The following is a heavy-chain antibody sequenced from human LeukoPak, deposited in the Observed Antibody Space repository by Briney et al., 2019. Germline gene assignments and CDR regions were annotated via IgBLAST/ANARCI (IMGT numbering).Heavy chain of an antibody. CDR1: GYTFTSYD. D-gene: IGHD2-15*01. J-gene: IGHJ2*01. Sequence: GASVKVSCTASGYTFTSYDISWVRQATGQGLEWMGWMNPISGNTGYAQKSQGRVTMTRSTSISTAYMELSSLRSEDTAVYYCARPYCSGGDCLRYFDLWGRGTLITVSS. CDR2: MNPISGNT. V-gene: IGHV1-8*01. CDR3: ARPYCSGGDCLRYFDL.